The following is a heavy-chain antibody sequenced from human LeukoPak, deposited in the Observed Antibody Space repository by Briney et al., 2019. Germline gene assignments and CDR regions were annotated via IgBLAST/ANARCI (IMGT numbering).Heavy chain of an antibody. CDR2: IKEDGGEK. J-gene: IGHJ3*02. V-gene: IGHV3-7*04. Sequence: GGSLRLSCAASGFTFTRYWMSWVRQAQGKGLEWVANIKEDGGEKDYVDSVKGRFTISRDNAKNSLYLQMNSLRGEDTAVYYCARNSQAAFDIWGQGTMVTVSS. CDR3: ARNSQAAFDI. CDR1: GFTFTRYW. D-gene: IGHD2/OR15-2a*01.